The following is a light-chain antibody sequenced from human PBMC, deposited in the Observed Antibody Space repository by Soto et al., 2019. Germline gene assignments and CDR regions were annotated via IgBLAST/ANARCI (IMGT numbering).Light chain of an antibody. Sequence: ANQFTQSPSSLSASVGDRVTITCRASQAISSALACYQQKPGNPPKLLIYDASSLQSGVPSRFSGSASGTDFTLTINSXQPEDFATYYCQQFNKYPVTFGPGTKVDIK. CDR2: DAS. J-gene: IGKJ3*01. V-gene: IGKV1-13*01. CDR1: QAISSA. CDR3: QQFNKYPVT.